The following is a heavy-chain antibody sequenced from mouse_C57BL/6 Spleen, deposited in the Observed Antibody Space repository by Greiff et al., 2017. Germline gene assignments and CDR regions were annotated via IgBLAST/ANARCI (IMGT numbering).Heavy chain of an antibody. CDR2: INYDGSST. Sequence: EVMLVESEGGLVQPGSSMKLSCTASGFTFSDYYMAWVRQVPEKGLEWVANINYDGSSTYYLDSLKSRFIISRDNAKNILYLQMSSLKSEDTATYYCASLYYGNSYYFDYWGQGTTLTVSS. J-gene: IGHJ2*01. CDR1: GFTFSDYY. CDR3: ASLYYGNSYYFDY. D-gene: IGHD2-1*01. V-gene: IGHV5-16*01.